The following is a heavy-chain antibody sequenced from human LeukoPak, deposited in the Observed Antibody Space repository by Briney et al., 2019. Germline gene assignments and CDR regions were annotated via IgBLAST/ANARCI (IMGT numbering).Heavy chain of an antibody. CDR1: GGTFSSYA. D-gene: IGHD3-22*01. V-gene: IGHV1-69*13. CDR3: ARDQLSRYYDSSGHDY. CDR2: IIPIFGTA. Sequence: VASVKVSCKASGGTFSSYAISLVRQAPGQGLEWMGGIIPIFGTANYAQKFQGRVTITADESTSTAYMELSSLRSEDTAVYYCARDQLSRYYDSSGHDYWGQGTLVTVSS. J-gene: IGHJ4*02.